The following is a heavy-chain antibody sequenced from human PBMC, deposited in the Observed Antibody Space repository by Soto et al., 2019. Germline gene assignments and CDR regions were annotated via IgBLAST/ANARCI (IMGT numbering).Heavy chain of an antibody. V-gene: IGHV3-23*01. CDR1: GFTFSNFV. Sequence: GGSLRLSCAASGFTFSNFVMRWVRQTPGKGLEWVSTITETGGDTYYTDSVKGRFTISRDNSKNTLFLQMNSLRAEDTAIYYWAKKVNSGPAGQYFAYWGQGTLVTGSS. CDR2: ITETGGDT. J-gene: IGHJ4*02. D-gene: IGHD1-1*01. CDR3: AKKVNSGPAGQYFAY.